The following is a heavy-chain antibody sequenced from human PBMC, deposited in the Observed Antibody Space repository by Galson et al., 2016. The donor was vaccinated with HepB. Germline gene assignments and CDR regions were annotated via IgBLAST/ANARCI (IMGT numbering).Heavy chain of an antibody. J-gene: IGHJ4*02. V-gene: IGHV2-5*01. Sequence: PALVKPTQTLTLTCTFSGSSLTTSGVGVGWIRQPPGKALEWLALIYLNDDKRYSPSLKSRLTITEDTSKNQVVLTMTNTDPVDTATYYCAQTLRWLQSPSDYWGQGILLTLSS. CDR1: GSSLTTSGVG. D-gene: IGHD5-24*01. CDR2: IYLNDDK. CDR3: AQTLRWLQSPSDY.